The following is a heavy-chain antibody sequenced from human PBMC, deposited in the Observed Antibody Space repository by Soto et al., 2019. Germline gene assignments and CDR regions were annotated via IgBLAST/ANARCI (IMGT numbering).Heavy chain of an antibody. J-gene: IGHJ4*02. Sequence: EGALRLSCAASGFTFSSYSMNWVRQAPGKGLEWVSSISSSSSYIYYADSVKGRFTISRDNAKNSLYLQMNSLRAEDTAVYYCARTTVTIVGGPDWGQGTLVTVSS. CDR2: ISSSSSYI. D-gene: IGHD4-17*01. V-gene: IGHV3-21*01. CDR3: ARTTVTIVGGPD. CDR1: GFTFSSYS.